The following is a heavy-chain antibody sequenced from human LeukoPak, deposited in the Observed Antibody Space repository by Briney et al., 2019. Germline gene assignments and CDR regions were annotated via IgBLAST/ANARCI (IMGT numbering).Heavy chain of an antibody. CDR2: IKQDGSEK. V-gene: IGHV3-7*03. Sequence: GGSLRLSCAASGFTFSSYWMSWVRQAPGKGLEWVANIKQDGSEKYYVDSVKGRFTISRDNAKNSLYLQMNSLRAEDTALYYCAKDLPRYCSGGSCYSGFDYWGQGTLVTVSS. CDR1: GFTFSSYW. J-gene: IGHJ4*02. CDR3: AKDLPRYCSGGSCYSGFDY. D-gene: IGHD2-15*01.